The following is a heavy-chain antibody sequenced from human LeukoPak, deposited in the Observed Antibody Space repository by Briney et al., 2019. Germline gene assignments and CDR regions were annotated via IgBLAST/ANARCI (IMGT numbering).Heavy chain of an antibody. J-gene: IGHJ5*02. CDR3: ARTYMTSARFDP. CDR1: GGSISSGGYY. V-gene: IGHV4-31*03. D-gene: IGHD2-21*02. CDR2: THYSGST. Sequence: PSETLSLTCTVSGGSISSGGYYWSWICQHPGKGLEWIGYTHYSGSTYYNPSLKSRVTISVDTSKNQFSLKLRYVTAADTAVYYCARTYMTSARFDPWGQGTLVTVSS.